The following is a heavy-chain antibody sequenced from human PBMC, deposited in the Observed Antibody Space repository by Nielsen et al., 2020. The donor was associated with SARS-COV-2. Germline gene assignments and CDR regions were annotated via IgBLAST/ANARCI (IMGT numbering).Heavy chain of an antibody. Sequence: ASVKVSCKASGYTFTSYAMHWVRQAPGQRLEWMGWINAGNGNTKYSQKFQGRVTVTRDTSASTAYMELSSLRSEDTAVYYCARDSSSWYSLRNWFDPWGQGTLVTVSS. J-gene: IGHJ5*02. CDR1: GYTFTSYA. CDR3: ARDSSSWYSLRNWFDP. CDR2: INAGNGNT. V-gene: IGHV1-3*01. D-gene: IGHD6-13*01.